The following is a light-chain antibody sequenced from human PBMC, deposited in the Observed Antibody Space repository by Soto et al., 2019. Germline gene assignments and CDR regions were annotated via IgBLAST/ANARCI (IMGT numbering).Light chain of an antibody. J-gene: IGKJ4*01. CDR2: GAS. CDR1: QSVSSTY. V-gene: IGKV3-20*01. Sequence: EIVLTQSPGTLSLSPGERATLSCRASQSVSSTYLAWYQQKPGQAPRLLIYGASSRATGIPDRFSGSGSGTDFTLTISRLEPEDFAVYDCQQYESSPTTFGGGTKVEIK. CDR3: QQYESSPTT.